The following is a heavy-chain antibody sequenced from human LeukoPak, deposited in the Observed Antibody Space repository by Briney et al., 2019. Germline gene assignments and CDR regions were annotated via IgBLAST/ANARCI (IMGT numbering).Heavy chain of an antibody. CDR1: GFTFSTYA. D-gene: IGHD1-7*01. Sequence: GGSLRLSCSASGFTFSTYAMHWVRQAPGKGLERVSAISSSGGSTYYADSVKGRFTISRDNSKNTLYLQMSSLRGEDTAVYYCVKDSNWNYILALFDYWGQGTLVTVSS. V-gene: IGHV3-64D*09. CDR3: VKDSNWNYILALFDY. CDR2: ISSSGGST. J-gene: IGHJ4*02.